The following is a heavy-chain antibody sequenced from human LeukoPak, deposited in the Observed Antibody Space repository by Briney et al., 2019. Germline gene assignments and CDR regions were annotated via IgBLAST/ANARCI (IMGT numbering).Heavy chain of an antibody. J-gene: IGHJ6*02. Sequence: GGSLRLSCAASGFTFSSYSMNWVRQAPGKGLEWVSSISSSSSYIYYADSVKGRFTISRDNAKNSLYLQMNSLRAEDTAVYYCARGDSSGWYGGYYYYYGMDVWGQGTTVTVSS. CDR3: ARGDSSGWYGGYYYYYGMDV. CDR1: GFTFSSYS. V-gene: IGHV3-21*01. CDR2: ISSSSSYI. D-gene: IGHD6-19*01.